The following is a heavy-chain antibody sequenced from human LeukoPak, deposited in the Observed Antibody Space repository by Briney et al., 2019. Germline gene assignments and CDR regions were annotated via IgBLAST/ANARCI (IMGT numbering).Heavy chain of an antibody. V-gene: IGHV1-18*01. CDR1: GGTFSSYA. D-gene: IGHD1-14*01. CDR3: ARDQPRARYFDS. J-gene: IGHJ4*02. Sequence: ASVKVSCKASGGTFSSYAISWVRQAPGQGLEWMGWISAYNGNTNYAQKLQGRVTMTTDTSTSTAYMELSSLKSEDTAVYYCARDQPRARYFDSWGQGTLVTVSS. CDR2: ISAYNGNT.